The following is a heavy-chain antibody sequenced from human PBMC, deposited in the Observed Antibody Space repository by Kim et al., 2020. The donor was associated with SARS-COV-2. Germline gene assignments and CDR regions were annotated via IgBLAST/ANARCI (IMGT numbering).Heavy chain of an antibody. CDR2: MNPNSGNT. V-gene: IGHV1-8*01. J-gene: IGHJ5*02. CDR1: GYTFTSYD. Sequence: ASVKVSCKASGYTFTSYDINWVRQATGQGLEWMGWMNPNSGNTGYAQKFQGRVTMTRNTSISTAYMELSSLRSEDTAVYYCARQVDLDTAMVQPLLNWFDPWGQGTLVTVSS. D-gene: IGHD5-18*01. CDR3: ARQVDLDTAMVQPLLNWFDP.